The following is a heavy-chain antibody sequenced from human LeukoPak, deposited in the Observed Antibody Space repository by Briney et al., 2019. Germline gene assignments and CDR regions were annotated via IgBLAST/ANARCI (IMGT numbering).Heavy chain of an antibody. D-gene: IGHD3-3*01. CDR1: GFTFSSYW. Sequence: PGGSLRLSCAASGFTFSSYWMSWVRQAPGKGLEWVSYISSSSTTIYYADSVKGRFTISRDNAKNSLYLQMNSLRAEDTAVYYCAREVGSGLLRFLETDYYMDVWGKGTTVTVSS. V-gene: IGHV3-48*01. CDR3: AREVGSGLLRFLETDYYMDV. CDR2: ISSSSTTI. J-gene: IGHJ6*03.